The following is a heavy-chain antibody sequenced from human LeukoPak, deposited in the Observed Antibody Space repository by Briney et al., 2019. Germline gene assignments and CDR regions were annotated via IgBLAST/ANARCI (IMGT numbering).Heavy chain of an antibody. V-gene: IGHV1-46*01. CDR3: ARGDMAVYYFDY. CDR2: INPSGVST. CDR1: GYTFTSYY. J-gene: IGHJ4*02. D-gene: IGHD2-15*01. Sequence: ASVKVSCKASGYTFTSYYMHWVRQAPGQGLEWMGIINPSGVSTSYAQKFQGRVTMTRDTSTSTVYMELSSLGSEDTAVYYCARGDMAVYYFDYWGQGTLVTVSS.